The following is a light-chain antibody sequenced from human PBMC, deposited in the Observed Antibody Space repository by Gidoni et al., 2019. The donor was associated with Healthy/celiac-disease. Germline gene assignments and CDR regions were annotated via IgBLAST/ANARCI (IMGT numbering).Light chain of an antibody. V-gene: IGLV1-44*01. CDR3: AAWDDSLNARVV. J-gene: IGLJ2*01. CDR2: SNN. CDR1: SSNIGSNT. Sequence: QSVLTQPPSASGTPGQRVTISCSGSSSNIGSNTVNWYQQLPGTAPKLLIYSNNQRPSGVPDRFSGSKSGTSASLAISGLQSEDEADYYCAAWDDSLNARVVFDGGTKLTVL.